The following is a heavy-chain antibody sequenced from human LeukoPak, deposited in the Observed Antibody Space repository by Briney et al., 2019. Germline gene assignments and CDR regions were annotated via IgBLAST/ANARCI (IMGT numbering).Heavy chain of an antibody. D-gene: IGHD5-18*01. J-gene: IGHJ4*02. CDR2: TSRISFLL. Sequence: GGSLRLSCGASGFTFSTYTINGLRQAPRKGLEGVSSTSRISFLLSYADSVKGRFTISRDHAKNSLYLQMKSLRAEDTAVYYCATSRGSSYGYRALELPPSPVDWGQGTLVSVSS. CDR3: ATSRGSSYGYRALELPPSPVD. V-gene: IGHV3-21*01. CDR1: GFTFSTYT.